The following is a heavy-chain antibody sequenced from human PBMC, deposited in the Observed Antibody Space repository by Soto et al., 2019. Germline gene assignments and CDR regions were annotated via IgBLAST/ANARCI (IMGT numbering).Heavy chain of an antibody. CDR2: IIPIFGTA. D-gene: IGHD3-22*01. CDR3: ARDPYDSSGYSLDV. CDR1: GGTFSSYA. J-gene: IGHJ6*02. V-gene: IGHV1-69*13. Sequence: GAPVKVSCKASGGTFSSYAISWVRQAPGQGLEWMGGIIPIFGTANCAQKFQGRVTITADESTSTAYMELSSLRSEDTAVYYCARDPYDSSGYSLDVWGQGTTVTVSS.